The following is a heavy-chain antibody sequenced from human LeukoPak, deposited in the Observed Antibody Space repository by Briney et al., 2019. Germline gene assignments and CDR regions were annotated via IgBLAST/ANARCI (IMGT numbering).Heavy chain of an antibody. CDR2: INHSGST. CDR3: ARAPGELGIDY. D-gene: IGHD7-27*01. Sequence: SETLSLTCAVYGGSFSGYYWSWIRQPPGKGLEWIGEINHSGSTNYNPSLKSRVTISVDTSKNQFSLKLSSVTAADTAVYYCARAPGELGIDYWGQGTLVTVSS. CDR1: GGSFSGYY. V-gene: IGHV4-34*01. J-gene: IGHJ4*02.